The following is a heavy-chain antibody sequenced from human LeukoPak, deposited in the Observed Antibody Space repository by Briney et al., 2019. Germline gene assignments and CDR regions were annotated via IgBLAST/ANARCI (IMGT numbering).Heavy chain of an antibody. CDR2: IYTSGST. CDR1: GGSISSYY. CDR3: ARALGVGATSPYYYYYMDV. Sequence: PSETLSLTCTVSGGSISSYYWSWIWQPAGKGLEWIGRIYTSGSTNYNPSLKSRVTISVGKSKNQFSLKLSSVTAADTAVYYCARALGVGATSPYYYYYMDVWGKGTTVTVSS. V-gene: IGHV4-4*07. J-gene: IGHJ6*03. D-gene: IGHD1-26*01.